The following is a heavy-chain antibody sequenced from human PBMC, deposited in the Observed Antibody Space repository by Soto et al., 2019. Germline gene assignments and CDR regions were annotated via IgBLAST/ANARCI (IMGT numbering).Heavy chain of an antibody. CDR3: AKTSYDSLFWYFDL. D-gene: IGHD3-22*01. J-gene: IGHJ2*01. CDR2: ISGSGGST. CDR1: GINLSNYV. Sequence: EVQLLESGGRLVQPGGSLRLSCTSSGINLSNYVVNWVRQAPGKGLEWVSSISGSGGSTYYADSVKGRFTLSRDNSKNTVSQQMNSLRAEDTAIYFCAKTSYDSLFWYFDLWGRGTLVTVSS. V-gene: IGHV3-23*01.